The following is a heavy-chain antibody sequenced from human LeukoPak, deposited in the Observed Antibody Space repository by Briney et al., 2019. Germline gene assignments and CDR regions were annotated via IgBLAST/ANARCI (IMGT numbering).Heavy chain of an antibody. J-gene: IGHJ5*02. V-gene: IGHV4-61*01. D-gene: IGHD5-18*01. CDR2: IYYSGST. CDR1: GGSITSGRYY. CDR3: AREGSQIQLWYNWFDP. Sequence: PSETLSLTCTVSGGSITSGRYYWGWIRQPPGKGLEWIGYIYYSGSTNYNPSLKSRVTISVDTSKNQFSLKLSSVTAADTAVYYCAREGSQIQLWYNWFDPWGQGTLVTVSS.